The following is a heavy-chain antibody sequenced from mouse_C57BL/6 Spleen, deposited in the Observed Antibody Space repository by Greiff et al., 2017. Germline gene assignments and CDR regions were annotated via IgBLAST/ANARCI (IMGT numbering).Heavy chain of an antibody. CDR2: IRSKSSNYAT. J-gene: IGHJ4*01. D-gene: IGHD4-1*01. CDR1: GFTFNTYA. V-gene: IGHV10-3*01. Sequence: DVHLVESGGGLVQPKGSLKLSCAASGFTFNTYAMHWVRQAPGKGLEWVARIRSKSSNYATYYTDSVKDRFTISRDDSQSMLYLQMNNLKTEDTAMYYCVRESWDGPLYYAMDYWGQGTSVTVSS. CDR3: VRESWDGPLYYAMDY.